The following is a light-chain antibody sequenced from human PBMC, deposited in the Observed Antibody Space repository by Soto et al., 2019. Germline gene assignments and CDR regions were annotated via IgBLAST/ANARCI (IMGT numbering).Light chain of an antibody. J-gene: IGKJ4*01. Sequence: DIQLTQSPSFLSASIGDSVTITCRASQAIGTYLAWYPQKPGKAPNLLVSAASTLHSGVPSRFSGSGSGTEFTLTITGLQPEDVATYYCQQLHTYLLTFGGGTKVQIK. CDR3: QQLHTYLLT. CDR2: AAS. CDR1: QAIGTY. V-gene: IGKV1-9*01.